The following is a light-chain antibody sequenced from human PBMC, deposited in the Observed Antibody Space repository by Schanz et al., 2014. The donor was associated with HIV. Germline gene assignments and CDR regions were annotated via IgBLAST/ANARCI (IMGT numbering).Light chain of an antibody. CDR2: AAS. CDR3: HQYADSSWS. J-gene: IGKJ1*01. CDR1: QGITNY. Sequence: DIQMTQSPSSLSASVGDRVTITCRASQGITNYLAWYQQKPGKVPKLLIYAASTLQSGVPSPFSGSGSGPDFPLPINSLQPDDSAPYYCHQYADSSWSFGLGTKVQTK. V-gene: IGKV1-27*01.